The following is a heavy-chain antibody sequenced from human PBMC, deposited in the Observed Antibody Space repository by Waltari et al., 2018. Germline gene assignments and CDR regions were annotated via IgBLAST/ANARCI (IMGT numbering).Heavy chain of an antibody. V-gene: IGHV3-15*01. CDR1: GFLFVTAW. CDR3: GDFTAFDY. J-gene: IGHJ4*02. CDR2: IKSRITGGTT. Sequence: EVQLVESGGGLVEPGGSLRLSCAGSGFLFVTAWMHWARQAPGKGLEWVGRIKSRITGGTTEYGAPVKGRFTISRDDSKDTVYLQMNSLKTEDTGVYYCGDFTAFDYWGQGSLVIVSS. D-gene: IGHD2-8*02.